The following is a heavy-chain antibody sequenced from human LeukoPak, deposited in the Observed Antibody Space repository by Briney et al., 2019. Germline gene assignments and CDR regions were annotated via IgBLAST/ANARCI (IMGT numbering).Heavy chain of an antibody. CDR3: ARDRHYDILTGYPTGAFDI. D-gene: IGHD3-9*01. CDR1: GGSISSGDYY. V-gene: IGHV4-30-4*01. CDR2: IYYSGST. Sequence: SETLSLTCTVSGGSISSGDYYWSWIRQPPGKGLEWIGYIYYSGSTYYNPSLKSRVTISVDTSKNQFSLKLSSVTAADTAVYYCARDRHYDILTGYPTGAFDIWGQGTMVTVSS. J-gene: IGHJ3*02.